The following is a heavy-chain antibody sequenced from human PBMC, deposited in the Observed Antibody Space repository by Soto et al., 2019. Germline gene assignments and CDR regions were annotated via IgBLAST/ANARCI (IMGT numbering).Heavy chain of an antibody. D-gene: IGHD6-13*01. CDR2: ISAYNGNT. CDR1: GYTFTSYG. V-gene: IGHV1-18*04. J-gene: IGHJ6*02. CDR3: ARVGYLAAAGPYYYYGMDV. Sequence: QVQLMQSGAEVKKPGASVKVSCKASGYTFTSYGISWVRQAPGQGLEWMGWISAYNGNTNYAQKLQGRVTMTTDTSTSTAYMELRSLRSDDTAVYYCARVGYLAAAGPYYYYGMDVWGQGTTVTVSS.